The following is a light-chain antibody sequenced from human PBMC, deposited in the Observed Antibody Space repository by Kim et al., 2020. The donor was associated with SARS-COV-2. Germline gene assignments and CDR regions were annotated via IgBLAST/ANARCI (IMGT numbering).Light chain of an antibody. V-gene: IGLV2-8*01. CDR1: SVDVGGYNY. CDR2: EVT. CDR3: SSYTGSNKVL. J-gene: IGLJ2*01. Sequence: GQSVTSACSGTSVDVGGYNYVSWYQQHTGKTTKIMIYEVTKRTAGVPDRFSGSKSGNTAALIVSGLQAEDEADYYCSSYTGSNKVLFGGGTQLTVL.